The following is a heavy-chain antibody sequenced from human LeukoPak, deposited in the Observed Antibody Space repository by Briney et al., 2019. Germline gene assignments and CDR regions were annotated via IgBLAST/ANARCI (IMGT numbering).Heavy chain of an antibody. Sequence: GASVKVSCKASGGTFSSYAISWVRQAPGQGLEWMGGIIPIFGTANYAQKFQGRVTITADESTSTAYMELSSLRSEDTAVYYCARGHVHYYYYYGMDVWGHGTTVTVSS. CDR2: IIPIFGTA. V-gene: IGHV1-69*13. CDR3: ARGHVHYYYYYGMDV. J-gene: IGHJ6*02. CDR1: GGTFSSYA.